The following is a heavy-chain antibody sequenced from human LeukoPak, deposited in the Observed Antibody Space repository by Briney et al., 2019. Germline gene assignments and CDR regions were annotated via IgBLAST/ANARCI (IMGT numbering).Heavy chain of an antibody. D-gene: IGHD5-24*01. V-gene: IGHV3-48*03. CDR2: ISSSGSTI. CDR1: GFSCSSYE. J-gene: IGHJ4*02. CDR3: ARARDGYFDY. Sequence: GASLLLSCASAGFSCSSYEMRGRRAAPGKGVEWVSYISSSGSTIYYADSVKGRFTISRDNAKNSLYLQMNSLRAEDTAVYYCARARDGYFDYWGQGTLVTVSS.